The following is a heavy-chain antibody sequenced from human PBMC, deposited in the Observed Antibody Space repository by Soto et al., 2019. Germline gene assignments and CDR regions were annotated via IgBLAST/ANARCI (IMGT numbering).Heavy chain of an antibody. CDR3: ANAAPRPPHPGHVVFHF. Sequence: GGSLRLSCAASGFTFSSYAMSWVRQAPGKGLEWVSTISGSGGSTYYADSVKGRFTISRDNSKNTLYLQMNSLRAEDTAVYYCANAAPRPPHPGHVVFHFGGKGKMVPVSS. CDR2: ISGSGGST. CDR1: GFTFSSYA. D-gene: IGHD3-10*02. J-gene: IGHJ4*02. V-gene: IGHV3-23*01.